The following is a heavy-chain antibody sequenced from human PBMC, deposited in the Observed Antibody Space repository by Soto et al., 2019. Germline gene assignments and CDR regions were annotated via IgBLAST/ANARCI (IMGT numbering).Heavy chain of an antibody. D-gene: IGHD4-17*01. CDR2: IYYSGST. CDR3: AREWATVVTPIDY. Sequence: QVQLQESGPGLVKPSQTLSLTCTVSGGSISSGDYYWSWIRQPPGKGLEWIGYIYYSGSTYYNPSLKSRVTISVDTSKNQFSLKLSSVTAADTAVCYCAREWATVVTPIDYWGQGTLVTVSS. CDR1: GGSISSGDYY. V-gene: IGHV4-30-4*01. J-gene: IGHJ4*02.